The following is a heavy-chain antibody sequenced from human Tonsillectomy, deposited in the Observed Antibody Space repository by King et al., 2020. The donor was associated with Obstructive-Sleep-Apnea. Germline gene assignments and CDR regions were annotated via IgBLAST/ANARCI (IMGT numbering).Heavy chain of an antibody. CDR2: INPNSGGT. J-gene: IGHJ6*02. Sequence: VQLVQSGAEVKKPGASVKVSCKASGYTFTGYYMHWVRQAPGQGLEWMGWINPNSGGTNYAQKFQGWVTMTRDTSISTAYMELSRLSSDDTAVYYCSRDVSGLGYSSSALEYYYYGMDVWGQGTTVTVSS. V-gene: IGHV1-2*04. CDR1: GYTFTGYY. D-gene: IGHD6-13*01. CDR3: SRDVSGLGYSSSALEYYYYGMDV.